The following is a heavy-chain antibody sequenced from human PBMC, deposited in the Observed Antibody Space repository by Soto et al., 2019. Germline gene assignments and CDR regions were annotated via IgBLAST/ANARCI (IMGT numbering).Heavy chain of an antibody. V-gene: IGHV1-58*01. D-gene: IGHD3-22*01. Sequence: QMQLVQSGPEVKKPGTSVKVSCKASGFTFTSSAVQWVRQARGQRLEWIGWIVVGSGNTNYAQKFQERVTITRDMSTSTTYMELSSLRSEDTVVYYCAAWGTYYYDSSGYLGWGQGTLVTLSS. CDR3: AAWGTYYYDSSGYLG. J-gene: IGHJ4*02. CDR1: GFTFTSSA. CDR2: IVVGSGNT.